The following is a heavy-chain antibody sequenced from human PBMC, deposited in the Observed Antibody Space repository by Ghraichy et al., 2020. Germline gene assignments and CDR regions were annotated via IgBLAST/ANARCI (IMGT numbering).Heavy chain of an antibody. CDR1: GFPFSSYN. V-gene: IGHV3-48*01. CDR3: ARVWSGYKYAHDY. D-gene: IGHD5-18*01. CDR2: ISTSSTSI. J-gene: IGHJ4*02. Sequence: GGSLRLSCAASGFPFSSYNMNWVRQAPGEGLEWVSYISTSSTSIYYADSVKGRFTISRDNAKNSLYLQMNSLRAEDTAVYYCARVWSGYKYAHDYWGQGTLVTVSS.